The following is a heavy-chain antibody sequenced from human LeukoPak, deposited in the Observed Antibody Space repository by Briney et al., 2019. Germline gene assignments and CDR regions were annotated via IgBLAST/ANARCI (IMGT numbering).Heavy chain of an antibody. J-gene: IGHJ6*02. Sequence: ASVKVSCKASGYTLTSYGISWVRQAPGQGLEWMGWISAYNGNTNYAQKLQGRVTMTTDTSTSTAYMELRSLRSDDTAVYYCARDSPYCSGGSCYSDPYYYYYGMDVWGQGTRSPSP. CDR2: ISAYNGNT. V-gene: IGHV1-18*01. D-gene: IGHD2-15*01. CDR1: GYTLTSYG. CDR3: ARDSPYCSGGSCYSDPYYYYYGMDV.